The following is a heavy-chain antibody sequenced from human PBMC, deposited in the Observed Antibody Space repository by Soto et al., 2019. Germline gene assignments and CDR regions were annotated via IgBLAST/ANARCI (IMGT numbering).Heavy chain of an antibody. CDR1: GFTFTNNG. J-gene: IGHJ4*02. V-gene: IGHV3-23*01. CDR3: VKDNNWDDPG. Sequence: GGSLRLSCVGSGFTFTNNGMTWVRQAPGKGLEWVSIISENSDTTWYADSVKGRFTVSRDNSKNTLYLHMNSLRAEDTAIYYCVKDNNWDDPGWGQGTLVTVSS. D-gene: IGHD1-1*01. CDR2: ISENSDTT.